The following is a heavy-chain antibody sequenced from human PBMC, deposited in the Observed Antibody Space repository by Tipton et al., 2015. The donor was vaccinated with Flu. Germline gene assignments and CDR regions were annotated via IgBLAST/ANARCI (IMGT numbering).Heavy chain of an antibody. CDR2: IYHSGST. J-gene: IGHJ6*02. Sequence: TLSLTCTVSGYSISSGYYWGWIRQPPGKGLEWIGSIYHSGSTYYNPSLKSRVTISVDTSKNQFSLKLSSVTAADTAVYYCALLLWFGELSYYYGMDVWGQGTTVTVSS. D-gene: IGHD3-10*01. CDR1: GYSISSGYY. CDR3: ALLLWFGELSYYYGMDV. V-gene: IGHV4-38-2*02.